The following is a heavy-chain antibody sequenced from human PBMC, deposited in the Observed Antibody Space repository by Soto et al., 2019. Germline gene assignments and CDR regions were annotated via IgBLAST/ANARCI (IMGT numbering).Heavy chain of an antibody. CDR1: GGSFSGYY. Sequence: QVQLQQWGAGLLKPSETLSLTCAVYGGSFSGYYWSWIRQPPGKGLEWIGEINHSGSTNYNPSLKRRVTISVDTSQNQVSLELSSVAAADTAVYYCARISHGSGSYLEDWGQGTLVAVSS. J-gene: IGHJ4*02. CDR2: INHSGST. V-gene: IGHV4-34*01. D-gene: IGHD3-10*01. CDR3: ARISHGSGSYLED.